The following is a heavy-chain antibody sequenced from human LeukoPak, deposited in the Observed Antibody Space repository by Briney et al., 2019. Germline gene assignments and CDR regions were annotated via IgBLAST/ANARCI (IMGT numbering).Heavy chain of an antibody. D-gene: IGHD2-15*01. CDR3: ARHDHFVAQSDY. CDR2: VSFVGST. Sequence: ASGTLSLTCAVSGDSIISNSYCWGWVRHPPGKGLEWVGSVSFVGSTYYKTSLKGGATTSVDTSKKQYALKVTSVTAADTSVYYCARHDHFVAQSDYWGRGTLVTVSS. CDR1: GDSIISNSYC. V-gene: IGHV4-39*01. J-gene: IGHJ4*02.